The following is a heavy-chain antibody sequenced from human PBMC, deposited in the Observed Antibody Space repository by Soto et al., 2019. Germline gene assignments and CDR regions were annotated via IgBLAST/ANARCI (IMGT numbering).Heavy chain of an antibody. CDR2: IDPSDSYT. CDR1: GYSFTSYW. J-gene: IGHJ3*01. Sequence: GESLKISCKGSGYSFTSYWISWVRQKPGKGLEWMGRIDPSDSYTNYKPSFQGHVAISADRSINTAYLQWSSLKASDTAMYYCARLRSIATRAFDVWGQGTTVT. CDR3: ARLRSIATRAFDV. D-gene: IGHD1-26*01. V-gene: IGHV5-10-1*01.